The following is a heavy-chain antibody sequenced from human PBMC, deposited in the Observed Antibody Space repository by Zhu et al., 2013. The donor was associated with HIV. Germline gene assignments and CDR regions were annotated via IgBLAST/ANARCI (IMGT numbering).Heavy chain of an antibody. Sequence: QVQLVQSGAEVKKPGSSVKVSCKASGGTFSSYAISWVRQAPGQGLEWMGGIIPIFGTANYAQKFQGRVTITADESTSTAYMELSSLRSEDTAVYYCARQGYCSSTSCSPRYYYYYYGMDVWGQGTTVTVSS. J-gene: IGHJ6*02. V-gene: IGHV1-69*12. CDR2: IIPIFGTA. CDR3: ARQGYCSSTSCSPRYYYYYYGMDV. D-gene: IGHD2-2*01. CDR1: GGTFSSYA.